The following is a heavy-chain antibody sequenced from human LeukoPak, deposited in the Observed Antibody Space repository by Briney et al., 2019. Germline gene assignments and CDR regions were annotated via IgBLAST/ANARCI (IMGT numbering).Heavy chain of an antibody. Sequence: ASVKVSCKASGYTFTGYYMHWVRQAPGQGLEWMGWINTNTGNPTYAQGFTGRFVFSLDTSVSTAYLQISSLKAEDTAVYYCARDDRGATLWGQGTMVTVSS. CDR3: ARDDRGATL. CDR1: GYTFTGYY. V-gene: IGHV7-4-1*02. J-gene: IGHJ3*01. D-gene: IGHD2-15*01. CDR2: INTNTGNP.